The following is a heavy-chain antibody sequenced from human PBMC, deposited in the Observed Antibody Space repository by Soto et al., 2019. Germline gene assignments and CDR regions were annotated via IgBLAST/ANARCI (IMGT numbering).Heavy chain of an antibody. Sequence: PVGSLRLSCAASGFTFSTYWMSWVRQAPGKGLEWVANIKQDGSERYYVDSVKGRFTISRDNARNSMYLQMSGLRAEDTAVYYCATDSGTSDYWGQGTLVTVSS. V-gene: IGHV3-7*01. CDR3: ATDSGTSDY. CDR2: IKQDGSER. CDR1: GFTFSTYW. D-gene: IGHD1-1*01. J-gene: IGHJ4*02.